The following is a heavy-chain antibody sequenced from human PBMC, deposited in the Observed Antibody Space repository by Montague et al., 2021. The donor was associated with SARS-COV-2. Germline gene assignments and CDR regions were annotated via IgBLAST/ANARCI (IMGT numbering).Heavy chain of an antibody. V-gene: IGHV4-34*01. J-gene: IGHJ4*02. CDR2: INHNGNT. Sequence: SETLSLTCTVPGGSFIGYYWGWIRQPPGKGLEWIGEINHNGNTQYNPSLKSRLTRSLDTSRTHISLQVTSVTAADTAVYFCARRLYSFGSGTYRDWGQGTLVTVSS. CDR1: GGSFIGYY. D-gene: IGHD3-10*01. CDR3: ARRLYSFGSGTYRD.